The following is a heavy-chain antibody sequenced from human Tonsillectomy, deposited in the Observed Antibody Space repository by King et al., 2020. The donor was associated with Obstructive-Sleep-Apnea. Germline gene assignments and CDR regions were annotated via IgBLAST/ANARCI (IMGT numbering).Heavy chain of an antibody. CDR2: INQSGST. Sequence: VQLQQWGAGLLKPSETLSLTCAVYGGSFSGYYWSGIRQPPGKGLEWIGEINQSGSTNYNPSLKSRVTISVDTSKNQFSLTLSSVTAADTAVYYCARGEAAAFYYWGQGTLVTVSS. D-gene: IGHD6-13*01. CDR1: GGSFSGYY. J-gene: IGHJ4*02. V-gene: IGHV4-34*01. CDR3: ARGEAAAFYY.